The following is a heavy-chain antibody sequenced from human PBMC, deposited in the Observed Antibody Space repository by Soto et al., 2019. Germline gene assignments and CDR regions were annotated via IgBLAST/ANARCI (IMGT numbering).Heavy chain of an antibody. J-gene: IGHJ6*02. D-gene: IGHD3-3*01. Sequence: QVQLVQSGAEVKKPGASVKVSCKASGYTFTSYYMHWVRQAPGQGLEWMGIINPSGGSTSYAQKFKGRVTMTRDTSTSTVYMELSSLRSEDTAVYYCARDQRITIFGVVIFSTTMDVWGQGTTVTVSS. CDR3: ARDQRITIFGVVIFSTTMDV. CDR1: GYTFTSYY. V-gene: IGHV1-46*01. CDR2: INPSGGST.